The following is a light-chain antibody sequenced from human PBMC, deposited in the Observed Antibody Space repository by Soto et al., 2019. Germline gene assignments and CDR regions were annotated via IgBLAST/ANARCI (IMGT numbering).Light chain of an antibody. CDR1: QSISSW. J-gene: IGKJ1*01. Sequence: DIQMTQSPSTLSASVGDRVTITCRARQSISSWLAWYQQKPGKATKLLIYDASSLESGVPSRFSGSGSGTELTHTISSLQPDYFATYYCQQYNSYSWTFGQGTKVEIK. CDR2: DAS. V-gene: IGKV1-5*01. CDR3: QQYNSYSWT.